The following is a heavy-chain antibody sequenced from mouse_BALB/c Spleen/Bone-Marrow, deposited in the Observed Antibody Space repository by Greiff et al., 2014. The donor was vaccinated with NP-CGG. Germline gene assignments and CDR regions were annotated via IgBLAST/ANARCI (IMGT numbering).Heavy chain of an antibody. J-gene: IGHJ4*01. CDR2: VNPNNGGT. CDR3: ESIYGGGARDY. D-gene: IGHD1-1*01. V-gene: IGHV1-26*01. Sequence: KQNHGNSLEWIGLVNPNNGGTCYKQTFKGQSILTVDKSSSTAYMELRSLTSEDSAVYYCESIYGGGARDYWGQGTSVTVSS.